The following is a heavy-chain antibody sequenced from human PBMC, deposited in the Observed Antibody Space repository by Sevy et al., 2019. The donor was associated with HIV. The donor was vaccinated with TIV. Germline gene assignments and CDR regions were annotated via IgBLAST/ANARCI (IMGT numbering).Heavy chain of an antibody. V-gene: IGHV4-39*01. CDR2: FYYSEST. J-gene: IGHJ4*02. Sequence: SETLSLTCTVSGGSISISSYYWGWIRQPSGKGMEWIGSFYYSESTYYNPSLKSRVTISVDTSKNQFSLKLSSVTAADTAVYYCARAFRAVAGSYYFDYWGQGTLVTVSS. D-gene: IGHD6-19*01. CDR1: GGSISISSYY. CDR3: ARAFRAVAGSYYFDY.